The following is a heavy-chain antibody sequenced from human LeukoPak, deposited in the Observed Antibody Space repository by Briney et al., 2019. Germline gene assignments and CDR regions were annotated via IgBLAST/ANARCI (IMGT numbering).Heavy chain of an antibody. J-gene: IGHJ6*02. Sequence: GASVKVSCKASGGTFSSYTISWVRQAPGQGLEWMGRIIPILGTANYAQKFQGRVTITADKSTSTAYMELSSLRSEDTAVYYCARGPEPTADYYYGMDVWGQGTTVTVSS. CDR1: GGTFSSYT. CDR3: ARGPEPTADYYYGMDV. V-gene: IGHV1-69*08. CDR2: IIPILGTA.